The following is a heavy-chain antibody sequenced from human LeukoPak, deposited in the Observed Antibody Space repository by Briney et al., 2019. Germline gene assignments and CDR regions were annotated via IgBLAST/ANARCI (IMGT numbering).Heavy chain of an antibody. CDR1: GYTFTSYG. CDR3: ARAGQQLALDPLAFDY. D-gene: IGHD6-13*01. J-gene: IGHJ4*02. Sequence: ASVKVSCKASGYTFTSYGISWVRQAPGQGLEWMGWISAYNGNTNYAQKLQGRVTMTTDTSTSTAYMELRSLRSDDTAVYYCARAGQQLALDPLAFDYWGQGTLVTVSS. CDR2: ISAYNGNT. V-gene: IGHV1-18*01.